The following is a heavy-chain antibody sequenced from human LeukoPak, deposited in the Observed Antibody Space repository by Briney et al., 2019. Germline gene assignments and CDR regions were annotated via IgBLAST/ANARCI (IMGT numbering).Heavy chain of an antibody. CDR1: GGTFSSYA. J-gene: IGHJ4*02. CDR2: IIPILGIA. CDR3: ARDLSFGSGSYQDF. Sequence: SVKVSCKASGGTFSSYAISWVRQAPGQGLEWMGRIIPILGIANYAQKFQGRVTITADKSTSTAYMELSSLRSEDTAVYYCARDLSFGSGSYQDFWGQGTLVTVSS. D-gene: IGHD3-10*01. V-gene: IGHV1-69*04.